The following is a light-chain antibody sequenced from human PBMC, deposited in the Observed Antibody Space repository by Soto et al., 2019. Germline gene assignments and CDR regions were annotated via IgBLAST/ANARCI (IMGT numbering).Light chain of an antibody. CDR2: STD. CDR1: SSNIGSND. V-gene: IGLV1-44*01. Sequence: QPVLMQPPSASGTPGQRVTISCSGSSSNIGSNDVNWYQQVPGTAPKLLIYSTDQRPSGVPDRFSGSRSGTSVALAISGLQSEDEADYYCAVWDDSLDGPVFGGGTQLTVL. J-gene: IGLJ2*01. CDR3: AVWDDSLDGPV.